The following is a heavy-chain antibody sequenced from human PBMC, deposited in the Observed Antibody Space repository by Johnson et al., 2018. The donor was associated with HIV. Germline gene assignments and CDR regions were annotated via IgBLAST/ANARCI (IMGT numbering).Heavy chain of an antibody. CDR3: ARGFDAFDI. CDR1: GFTFSSYG. V-gene: IGHV3-30*03. CDR2: ISYDGSNK. J-gene: IGHJ3*02. Sequence: QVQLVESGGGVVQPGRSLRLSCAASGFTFSSYGMHWVRQAPGKGLEWVAVISYDGSNKYYVDSVKGRFTISRDNAKNSLYLQMNSLRAEDTAVYYCARGFDAFDIWGQGTMVTVSS.